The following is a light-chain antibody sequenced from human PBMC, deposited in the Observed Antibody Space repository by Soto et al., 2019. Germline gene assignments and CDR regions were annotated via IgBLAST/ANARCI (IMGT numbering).Light chain of an antibody. CDR1: QGISSY. CDR2: AAS. Sequence: AIRMTQSPSSFSASTGDRVTNTCRASQGISSYLAWYQQKPGKSPKLLIYAASTLQSGVPSRFSGSGSGKDFTLTISCLQYEDFANYYCQQYYSYPYTFGQGTKLEIK. V-gene: IGKV1-8*01. CDR3: QQYYSYPYT. J-gene: IGKJ2*01.